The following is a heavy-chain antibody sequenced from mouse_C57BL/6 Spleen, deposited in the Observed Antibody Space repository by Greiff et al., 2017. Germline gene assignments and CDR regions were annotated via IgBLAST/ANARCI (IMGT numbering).Heavy chain of an antibody. CDR1: GYTFTSYW. J-gene: IGHJ3*01. D-gene: IGHD4-1*02. Sequence: VKLQQPGAELVRPGTSVKLSCKASGYTFTSYWMHWVKQRPGQGLEWIGVIDPSDSYTNYNQKFKGKATLTVDTSSSTAYMQLSSLTSEDSAVYYCARSLNWDGGAFAYWGQGTLVTVSA. CDR2: IDPSDSYT. CDR3: ARSLNWDGGAFAY. V-gene: IGHV1-59*01.